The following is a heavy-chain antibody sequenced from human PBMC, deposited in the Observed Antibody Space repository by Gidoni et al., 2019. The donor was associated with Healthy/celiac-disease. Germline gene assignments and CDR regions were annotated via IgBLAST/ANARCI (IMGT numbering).Heavy chain of an antibody. CDR2: IKHSGST. Sequence: QVQLQQWGAGLLKPSETLSLTCAVYGGSFSGYYWSWIRQPPGKGLEWIGEIKHSGSTNYNPSLKSRVTISVDTSKNQFSLKLSSVTAADTAVYYCARARGKWLSSSPFDYWGQGTLVTVSS. CDR1: GGSFSGYY. D-gene: IGHD6-6*01. CDR3: ARARGKWLSSSPFDY. V-gene: IGHV4-34*01. J-gene: IGHJ4*02.